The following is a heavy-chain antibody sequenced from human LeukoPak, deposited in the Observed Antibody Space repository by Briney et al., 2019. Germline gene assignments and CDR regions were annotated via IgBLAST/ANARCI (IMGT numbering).Heavy chain of an antibody. V-gene: IGHV3-9*01. CDR3: AKGITMVRGVKDAFDI. D-gene: IGHD3-10*01. Sequence: GGSLRLSCAASGFTFDDYAMHWVRQAPGKGLEWVSGISWNSGSIVYADSVKGRFTIFRDNAKKSLYLQMNSLRAEDTALYYCAKGITMVRGVKDAFDIWGQGTMVTVSS. CDR1: GFTFDDYA. J-gene: IGHJ3*02. CDR2: ISWNSGSI.